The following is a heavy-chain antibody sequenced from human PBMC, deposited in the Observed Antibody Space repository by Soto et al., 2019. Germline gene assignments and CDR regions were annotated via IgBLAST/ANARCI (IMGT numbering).Heavy chain of an antibody. Sequence: QVQLEESGGGVVQPGRSLRLSCAASGFIFSSSAMHWVRQAPGKGLEWVAVISYDGSNKYYAGSVKGRFTISRDNSKNTLYLQVNSLRAEDTAVYYCANDRPGPTHHYFFYYMDLWGKGTTVTVSS. J-gene: IGHJ6*03. V-gene: IGHV3-30*18. D-gene: IGHD1-1*01. CDR1: GFIFSSSA. CDR2: ISYDGSNK. CDR3: ANDRPGPTHHYFFYYMDL.